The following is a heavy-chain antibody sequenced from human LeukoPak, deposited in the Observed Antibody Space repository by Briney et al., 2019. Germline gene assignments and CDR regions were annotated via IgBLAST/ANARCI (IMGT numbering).Heavy chain of an antibody. Sequence: GGSLRLSCAPSGFSFSSYAMHGVRQAPGKGLEGVAVISYDGNNKYYADSVKGRFTISRDNSKSTLFLQMNSLRAEDTAVYYCARDIVVAAATPGFYYYGMDVWGQGTTVTVSS. V-gene: IGHV3-30-3*01. CDR3: ARDIVVAAATPGFYYYGMDV. CDR2: ISYDGNNK. CDR1: GFSFSSYA. D-gene: IGHD2-15*01. J-gene: IGHJ6*02.